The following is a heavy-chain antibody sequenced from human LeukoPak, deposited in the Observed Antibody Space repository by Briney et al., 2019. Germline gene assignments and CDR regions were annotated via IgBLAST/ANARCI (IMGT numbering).Heavy chain of an antibody. D-gene: IGHD3-10*01. CDR2: IYYSGST. CDR1: GGSISSYY. V-gene: IGHV4-59*01. CDR3: ARGRAYARNYYGSGSKVSRDY. Sequence: PSETLSLTCTVSGGSISSYYWSWIRQPPGKGLEWIGYIYYSGSTNYNPSLKSRVTISVDTSKNQFSLKLSSVTAADTAVYYCARGRAYARNYYGSGSKVSRDYWGQGTLVTVSS. J-gene: IGHJ4*02.